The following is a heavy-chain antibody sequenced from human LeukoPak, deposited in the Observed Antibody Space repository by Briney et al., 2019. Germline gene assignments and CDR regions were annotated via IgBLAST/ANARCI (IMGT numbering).Heavy chain of an antibody. CDR1: GYTFTSYG. CDR3: GRDLFWVALIDH. V-gene: IGHV1-18*01. D-gene: IGHD3-3*01. CDR2: ISPDNGNT. Sequence: ASVKVSCKASGYTFTSYGISWVRQAPGQGLEWMGWISPDNGNTNYAKKFQGRVTMTRDTSTSTVYMELRSLRSDDTAVYYCGRDLFWVALIDHWGQGTLVTVSS. J-gene: IGHJ4*02.